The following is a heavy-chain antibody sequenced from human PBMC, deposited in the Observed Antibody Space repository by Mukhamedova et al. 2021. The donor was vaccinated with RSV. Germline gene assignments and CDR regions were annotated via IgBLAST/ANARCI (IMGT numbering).Heavy chain of an antibody. D-gene: IGHD2-15*01. CDR3: ARHGYCSGGSCSFVRKGFDP. CDR2: IWYDGSNK. V-gene: IGHV3-33*01. CDR1: G. Sequence: GMHWVRQAPGKGLEWVAVIWYDGSNKYYADSVKGRFTISRDNSKNTLYLQMNSLRAEDTAMYYCARHGYCSGGSCSFVRKGFDPWG. J-gene: IGHJ5*02.